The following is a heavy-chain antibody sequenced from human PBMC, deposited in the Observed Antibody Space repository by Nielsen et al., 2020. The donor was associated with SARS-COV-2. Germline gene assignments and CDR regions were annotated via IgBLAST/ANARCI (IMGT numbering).Heavy chain of an antibody. Sequence: SETLSLTCTVSGGSISTYFWTWVRQPPGKGPQWIGYLFYNGSSNYNPSLKNRVTISVDKSKNKFSLRLTSVTAADAAVYYCARVHPGGGDHMGAFDIWGQGTMVTVSS. CDR1: GGSISTYF. D-gene: IGHD2-21*02. CDR2: LFYNGSS. J-gene: IGHJ3*02. CDR3: ARVHPGGGDHMGAFDI. V-gene: IGHV4-59*01.